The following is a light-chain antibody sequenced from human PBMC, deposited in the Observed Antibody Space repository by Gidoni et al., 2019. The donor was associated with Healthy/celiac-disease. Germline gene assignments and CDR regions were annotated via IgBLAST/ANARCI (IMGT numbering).Light chain of an antibody. CDR3: SSYTSSSTHVV. V-gene: IGLV2-14*01. J-gene: IGLJ2*01. CDR1: SSDVGGYNY. Sequence: QSALTHPASVSGSPGQSITISCTGTSSDVGGYNYGSWYHQHPGTAPKLMISEVSNRPSGVANRFSRSKSGNTASLTISGLQAEDEADYYCSSYTSSSTHVVFGGGTKLTVL. CDR2: EVS.